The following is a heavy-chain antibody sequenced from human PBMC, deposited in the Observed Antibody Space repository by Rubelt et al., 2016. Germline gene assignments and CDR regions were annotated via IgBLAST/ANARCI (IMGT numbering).Heavy chain of an antibody. CDR1: GGSISSYY. J-gene: IGHJ4*02. CDR3: ARDLTHGGLLGY. V-gene: IGHV4-59*01. CDR2: IYYSGST. D-gene: IGHD4-23*01. Sequence: ESGPGLVKPSETLSLTCTVSGGSISSYYWSWIRQPPGKGLEWIGYIYYSGSTNYNPSLKSRVTISVDTSKNQFSLKLSSVTAADTAVYYCARDLTHGGLLGYWGQGTLVTVSS.